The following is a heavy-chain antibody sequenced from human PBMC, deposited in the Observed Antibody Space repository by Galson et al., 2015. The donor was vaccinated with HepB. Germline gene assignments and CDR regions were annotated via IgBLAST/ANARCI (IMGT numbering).Heavy chain of an antibody. Sequence: SVTVSCKASGGTFSSYAISWVRQAPGQGLEWMRGIIPIFGLANYAQKFQGRVTITADESTSTAYMELSSLRSGDTAVYYCASPYYDFWSGYSTSAFDIWGQGTMVTVSS. CDR1: GGTFSSYA. CDR2: IIPIFGLA. V-gene: IGHV1-69*13. J-gene: IGHJ3*02. CDR3: ASPYYDFWSGYSTSAFDI. D-gene: IGHD3-3*01.